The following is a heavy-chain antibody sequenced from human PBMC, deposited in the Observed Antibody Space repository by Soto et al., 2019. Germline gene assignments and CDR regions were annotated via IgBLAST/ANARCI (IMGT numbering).Heavy chain of an antibody. V-gene: IGHV3-23*01. CDR1: GFTFSSFA. Sequence: PGGSLRLSCAASGFTFSSFAMSWARHAPGKGLEWVSEITGSTGTTYYADSVKGRFIISRDNSKNTVHLQMNSLRAEDTAVYYCAKFWDSRVFGVVTLDYWGQGTLVTVSS. J-gene: IGHJ4*02. CDR3: AKFWDSRVFGVVTLDY. D-gene: IGHD3-3*01. CDR2: ITGSTGTT.